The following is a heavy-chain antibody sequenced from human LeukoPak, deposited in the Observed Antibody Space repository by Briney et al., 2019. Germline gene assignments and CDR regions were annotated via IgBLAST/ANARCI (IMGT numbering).Heavy chain of an antibody. J-gene: IGHJ4*02. CDR2: IYYSGST. CDR1: GGSISSSSYY. V-gene: IGHV4-39*07. Sequence: PSETLSLTCTVSGGSISSSSYYWGWIRQPPGKGLEWIGSIYYSGSTYYNPSLKSRVTISVDTSKNQFSLKLSSVTAADTAVYYCARASPRDRYDPATQEFDYWGQGTLVTVSS. CDR3: ARASPRDRYDPATQEFDY. D-gene: IGHD5-24*01.